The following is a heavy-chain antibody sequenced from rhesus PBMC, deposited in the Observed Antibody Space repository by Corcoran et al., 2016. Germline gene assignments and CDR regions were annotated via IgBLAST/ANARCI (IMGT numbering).Heavy chain of an antibody. Sequence: QVQLQESGPGLVKLSETLSLTCTVPGGSTSGYWWGWVCQPTGKGLEWIGCIGGSSGTTYYNPSLKSRVTISKDTSKNQFSLKLNSVTAADTAVYHCAMKRDMKTKQTYPLDSWGQGVVVTVSS. CDR1: GGSTSGYW. V-gene: IGHV4-165*01. CDR2: IGGSSGTT. J-gene: IGHJ6*01. D-gene: IGHD3-40*01. CDR3: AMKRDMKTKQTYPLDS.